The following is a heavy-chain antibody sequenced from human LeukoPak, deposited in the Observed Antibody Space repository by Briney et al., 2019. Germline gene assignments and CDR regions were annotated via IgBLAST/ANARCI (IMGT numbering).Heavy chain of an antibody. CDR2: IRSKANSYAT. D-gene: IGHD2-15*01. CDR1: GFTFSGSA. Sequence: GGSLRLSCAASGFTFSGSAMHWVRQASGKGLEWVGRIRSKANSYATAYAASVKGRFTISRDDSKNTAYLQMNSLKTEDTAVYYCTRALCSGGSCQPLGDYWGQGTLVAVSS. CDR3: TRALCSGGSCQPLGDY. V-gene: IGHV3-73*01. J-gene: IGHJ4*02.